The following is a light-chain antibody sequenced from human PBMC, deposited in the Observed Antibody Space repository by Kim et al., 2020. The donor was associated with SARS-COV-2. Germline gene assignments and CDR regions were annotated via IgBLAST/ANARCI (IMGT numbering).Light chain of an antibody. V-gene: IGLV3-1*01. CDR1: KLEDKY. J-gene: IGLJ2*01. CDR3: QTWDSSSVI. CDR2: QDT. Sequence: VSPGQTASITCSGDKLEDKYVCWYQQKAGQSPVLLIYQDTKWPSGIPERFSGSNSGNTATLTISGTQAMDEADYYCQTWDSSSVIFGGGTQMTVL.